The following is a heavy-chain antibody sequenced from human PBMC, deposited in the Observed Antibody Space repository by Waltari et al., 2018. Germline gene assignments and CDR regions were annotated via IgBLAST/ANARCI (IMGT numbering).Heavy chain of an antibody. CDR1: GVPMTSNGHY. V-gene: IGHV4-39*01. CDR3: ATYIGASVGTAAFDV. D-gene: IGHD5-12*01. CDR2: VSYSGTT. J-gene: IGHJ3*01. Sequence: QLQLQKSCPRQLRPSQTLSMTCRVSGVPMTSNGHYWAWFRESPGQGLEWIGTVSYSGTTYISPSLKSRVSVSRDTSKNQVSLILGSVTAADMAVYYCATYIGASVGTAAFDVWGQGTMVTVSS.